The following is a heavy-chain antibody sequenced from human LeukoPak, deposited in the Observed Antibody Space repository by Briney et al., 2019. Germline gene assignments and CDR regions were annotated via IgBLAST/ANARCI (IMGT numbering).Heavy chain of an antibody. J-gene: IGHJ5*02. V-gene: IGHV4-59*12. D-gene: IGHD1-1*01. CDR1: GGSIRGYY. Sequence: PSETLSLTCNVSGGSIRGYYWSWIRQPPGKGLEWIGSIYYSGSTYYNPSLKSRVTISVDTSKNQFSLKLSSVTAADTAVYYCARAHNWNDPSWFDPWGQGTLVTVSS. CDR3: ARAHNWNDPSWFDP. CDR2: IYYSGST.